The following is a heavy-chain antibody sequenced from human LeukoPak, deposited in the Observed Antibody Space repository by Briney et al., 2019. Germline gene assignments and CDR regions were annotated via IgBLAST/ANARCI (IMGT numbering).Heavy chain of an antibody. Sequence: SETLSLTCTISGGSISSYYWSWIRQPPGKGLEWIGYIYTSGSTNYNPSLKGRVTISVDTSKNQFSLKLSSVTAADTAVYYCARLGSPGFDPWGQGTLVTVSS. V-gene: IGHV4-4*09. CDR1: GGSISSYY. D-gene: IGHD6-13*01. CDR3: ARLGSPGFDP. J-gene: IGHJ5*02. CDR2: IYTSGST.